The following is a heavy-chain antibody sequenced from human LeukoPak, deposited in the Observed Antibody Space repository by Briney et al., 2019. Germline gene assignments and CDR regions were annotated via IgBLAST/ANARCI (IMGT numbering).Heavy chain of an antibody. CDR3: ARDLRAYYYGSGSYQPPGY. Sequence: GRSLRLSRAASGFTFSSYAMHWVRQAPGKGLEWVAVISYDGSNKYYADSVKGRFTISRDNSKNTLYLQMNSLRAEDTAVYYCARDLRAYYYGSGSYQPPGYWGQGTLVTVSS. CDR1: GFTFSSYA. V-gene: IGHV3-30*04. J-gene: IGHJ4*02. CDR2: ISYDGSNK. D-gene: IGHD3-10*01.